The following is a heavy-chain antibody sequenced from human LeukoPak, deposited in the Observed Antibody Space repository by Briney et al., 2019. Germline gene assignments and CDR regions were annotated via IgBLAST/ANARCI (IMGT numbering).Heavy chain of an antibody. D-gene: IGHD2-2*01. J-gene: IGHJ4*02. CDR3: ARDLGLYCSSTSCYPG. CDR2: ISSSSGYI. CDR1: GFTFSSYS. Sequence: GGSLRLSCAASGFTFSSYSMNWVRQAPGKGLEWVSSISSSSGYIYYADSVKGRFTISRDNAKNSLYLQMNSLRAEDTAVYYCARDLGLYCSSTSCYPGWGQGTLVTVSS. V-gene: IGHV3-21*01.